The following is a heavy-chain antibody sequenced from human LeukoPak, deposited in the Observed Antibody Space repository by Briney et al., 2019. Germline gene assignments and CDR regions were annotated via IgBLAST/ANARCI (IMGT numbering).Heavy chain of an antibody. V-gene: IGHV4-59*01. Sequence: PSETLSLTCTVSGGSISSYYWSWIRQPPGKGLEWIGYIYYSGSTNYNPSLKSRVTISVDTSKNQFSLKLSSVTAADTAVYYCARGGYYYDSSGYWGAFDIWGQGTVVTVSS. CDR2: IYYSGST. CDR1: GGSISSYY. D-gene: IGHD3-22*01. CDR3: ARGGYYYDSSGYWGAFDI. J-gene: IGHJ3*02.